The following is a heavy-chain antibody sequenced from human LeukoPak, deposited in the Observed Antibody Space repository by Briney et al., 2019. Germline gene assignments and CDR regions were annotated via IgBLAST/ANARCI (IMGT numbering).Heavy chain of an antibody. J-gene: IGHJ4*02. V-gene: IGHV6-1*01. Sequence: SQTLSLTCAISGVXVSSNSAAWNWIRQSPSRGLEWLGRTYSRSKWYNDYAVSVKSRITINPDTSKNQFSLQLNSVTPEDTAVYYCARSNWNDDEPLDYWGQGTLVTVSS. D-gene: IGHD1-20*01. CDR3: ARSNWNDDEPLDY. CDR1: GVXVSSNSAA. CDR2: TYSRSKWYN.